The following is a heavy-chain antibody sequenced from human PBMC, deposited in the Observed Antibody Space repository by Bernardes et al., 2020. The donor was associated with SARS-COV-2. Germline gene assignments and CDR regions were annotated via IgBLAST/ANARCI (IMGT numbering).Heavy chain of an antibody. CDR3: AGSSCGIDCYIGGLRSWDYGRDV. D-gene: IGHD2-21*02. CDR2: LSSSGNS. J-gene: IGHJ6*02. CDR1: GDSINSSNYY. Sequence: SETLSLTCSVSGDSINSSNYYWGWIRQAPGKGLEWIGSLSSSGNSYYSPSLQRRVTESVDTSKTQFSLRLRFVTAADTAVYYCAGSSCGIDCYIGGLRSWDYGRDVWGQGITVTGS. V-gene: IGHV4-39*01.